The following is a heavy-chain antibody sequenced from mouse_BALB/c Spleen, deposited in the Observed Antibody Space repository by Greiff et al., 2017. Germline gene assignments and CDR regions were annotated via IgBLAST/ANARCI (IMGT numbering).Heavy chain of an antibody. J-gene: IGHJ2*01. Sequence: EVQRVESGAELVKPGASVKLSCTASGFNIKDTYMHWVKQRPEQGLEWIGRIDPANGNTKYDPKFQGKATITADTSSNTAYLQLSSLTSEDTAVYYCARLGYGNYEGYWGQGTTLTVSS. CDR3: ARLGYGNYEGY. D-gene: IGHD2-10*02. CDR1: GFNIKDTY. V-gene: IGHV14-3*02. CDR2: IDPANGNT.